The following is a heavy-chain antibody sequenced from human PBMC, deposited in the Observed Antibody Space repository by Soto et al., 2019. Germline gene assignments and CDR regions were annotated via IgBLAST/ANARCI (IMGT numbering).Heavy chain of an antibody. CDR2: VSIGGST. CDR3: AKRRGAGGHFDY. CDR1: GFTFSSYD. D-gene: IGHD2-15*01. J-gene: IGHJ4*02. V-gene: IGHV3-23*01. Sequence: DVQLLESGGGLVQPEGSLRLSCASSGFTFSSYDMGWVRQGPGKGLEWVAVVSIGGSTHYADSVRGRFTISRDNSKNTRSLQMNSLTAEDTAVYFCAKRRGAGGHFDYWGQGSLVTVSS.